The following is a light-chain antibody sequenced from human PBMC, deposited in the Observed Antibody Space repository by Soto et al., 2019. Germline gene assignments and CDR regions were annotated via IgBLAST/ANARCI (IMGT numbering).Light chain of an antibody. Sequence: QSALTQPASLSGSPGQSITISCTGTSSDVGGYNYVSWYQQHPGKAPKLMIYEVSNRPSGVSNRFSGSKSGNTASLTISGLLAEDEADYYCSSYTSSSTGVFGGGTKLTVL. J-gene: IGLJ3*02. CDR3: SSYTSSSTGV. CDR1: SSDVGGYNY. CDR2: EVS. V-gene: IGLV2-14*01.